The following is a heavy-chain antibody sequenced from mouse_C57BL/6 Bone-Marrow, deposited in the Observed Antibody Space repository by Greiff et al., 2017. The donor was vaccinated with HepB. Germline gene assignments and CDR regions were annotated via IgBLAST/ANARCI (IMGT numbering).Heavy chain of an antibody. CDR3: ARGGSDGDFDY. V-gene: IGHV1-63*01. Sequence: VQLQQSGAELVRPGTSVKMSCKASGYTFTNYWIGWEQQRPGHGLEWIGDIYPGGGYTNYNEKFKGQATLTADKSSSTAYMQFSSLTSEDSAIYYCARGGSDGDFDYWGQGTTLTVSS. CDR1: GYTFTNYW. CDR2: IYPGGGYT. J-gene: IGHJ2*01.